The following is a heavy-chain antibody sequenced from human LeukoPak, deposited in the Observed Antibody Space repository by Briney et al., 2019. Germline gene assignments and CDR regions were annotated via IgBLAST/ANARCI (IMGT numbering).Heavy chain of an antibody. CDR1: GFTFSSYG. CDR3: AKGVTMLRGLTYFDS. CDR2: ISGSGGST. J-gene: IGHJ4*02. V-gene: IGHV3-23*01. D-gene: IGHD3-10*01. Sequence: GGSLRLSRAASGFTFSSYGMSWVRQAPGKGLEWVSAISGSGGSTYYADSVKGRFTISSDNSKKTLYLQMNSLRAEDTAAYYCAKGVTMLRGLTYFDSWGQGPLVTVSS.